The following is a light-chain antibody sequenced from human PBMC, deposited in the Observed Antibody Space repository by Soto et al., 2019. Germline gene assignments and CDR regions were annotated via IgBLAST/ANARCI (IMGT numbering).Light chain of an antibody. CDR2: DAS. CDR1: QDISNY. V-gene: IGKV1-33*01. CDR3: QQYAPT. J-gene: IGKJ5*01. Sequence: DIQMTQSPSSLSASVGDRVTITCQASQDISNYLNWYQQKPGKAPKLLIYDASNLETGVPSRFSVSVSGTDFTFTISSLHPEDIATYYCQQYAPTFGQGTRLEIK.